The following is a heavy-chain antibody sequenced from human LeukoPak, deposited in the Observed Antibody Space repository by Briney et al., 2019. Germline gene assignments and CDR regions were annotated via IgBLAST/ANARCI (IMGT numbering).Heavy chain of an antibody. J-gene: IGHJ4*02. D-gene: IGHD2-15*01. V-gene: IGHV4-31*03. CDR3: ARDGRSGGIDY. CDR2: IYYSGST. CDR1: GGSISSGGYY. Sequence: SQTLSLTCTVSGGSISSGGYYWSWIRQHPGKSLEWIGYIYYSGSTYYNPSLKSRVTISVDTSKNQFSLKLSSVTAADTAVYYCARDGRSGGIDYWGQGTLVTVSS.